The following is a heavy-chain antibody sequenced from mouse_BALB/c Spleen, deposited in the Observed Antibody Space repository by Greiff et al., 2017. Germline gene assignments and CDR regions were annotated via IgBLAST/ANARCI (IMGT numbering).Heavy chain of an antibody. D-gene: IGHD2-2*01. Sequence: DVMLVESGGGLVKPGGSLKLSCAASGFTFSSYAMSWVRQSPEKRLEWVAEISSGGSYTYYPDTVTGRFTISRDNAKNTLYLEMSSLRSEDTAMYYCARYGYDEGFDYWGQGTTLTVSS. CDR2: ISSGGSYT. CDR3: ARYGYDEGFDY. V-gene: IGHV5-9-4*01. J-gene: IGHJ2*01. CDR1: GFTFSSYA.